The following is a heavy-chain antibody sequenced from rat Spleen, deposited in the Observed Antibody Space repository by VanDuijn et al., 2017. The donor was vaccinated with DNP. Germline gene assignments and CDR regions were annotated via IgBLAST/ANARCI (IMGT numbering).Heavy chain of an antibody. D-gene: IGHD1-7*01. CDR1: GFSLTSYH. Sequence: QVQLKESGPGLVQPSQTLSLTCTVSGFSLTSYHVSWVRQPPGKGLEWVGIIWGHGNTDYNSALKSRLSINRDTSKSQVFLKMNSLQTDDTAIYYCTRESWGYVMDAWGQGASVTVSS. V-gene: IGHV2-52*01. CDR3: TRESWGYVMDA. CDR2: IWGHGNT. J-gene: IGHJ4*01.